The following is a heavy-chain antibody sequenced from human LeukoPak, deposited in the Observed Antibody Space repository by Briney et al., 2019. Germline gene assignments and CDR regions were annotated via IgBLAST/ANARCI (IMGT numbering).Heavy chain of an antibody. V-gene: IGHV3-30*02. CDR1: GFTFSSYG. CDR2: IRYDGSNK. D-gene: IGHD3-22*01. CDR3: AKDLYYYDSSGLDY. J-gene: IGHJ4*02. Sequence: QPGGTLRLSCAASGFTFSSYGMHWVRQAPGKGVEWVAFIRYDGSNKYYADSVKGRFTISRDNSKNTLYLQMNSLRAEDTAVYYCAKDLYYYDSSGLDYWGQGTLVTVSS.